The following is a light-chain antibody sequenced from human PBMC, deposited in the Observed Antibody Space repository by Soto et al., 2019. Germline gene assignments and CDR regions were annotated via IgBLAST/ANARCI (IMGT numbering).Light chain of an antibody. V-gene: IGLV2-14*01. CDR3: VSYTARSSYV. CDR2: DIN. Sequence: QSALTQPASVSGSPGQSTTVSCTGTSSDIGGYIFVSWYQQHPDKAPKLMIYDINNRPSGVSKRFSGSKSGNTASLTISGLQAEDEADYYCVSYTARSSYVFGTGTKVTVL. J-gene: IGLJ1*01. CDR1: SSDIGGYIF.